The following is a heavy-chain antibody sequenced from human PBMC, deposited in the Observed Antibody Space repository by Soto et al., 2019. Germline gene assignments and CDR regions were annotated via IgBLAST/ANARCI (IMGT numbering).Heavy chain of an antibody. Sequence: QVELVQSGAEVKKPGSSVKVSCQASEDTFRNYAISXVRQAXGQGLEWMGGIIPIFGTANYAQKFQGRVTITADTSANTVYLELSSLXSEDTAVXYXASXXXXXXXXXXXYLGLWGRGTLVTVSS. CDR2: IIPIFGTA. CDR1: EDTFRNYA. V-gene: IGHV1-69*06. CDR3: ASXXXXXXXXXXXYLGL. J-gene: IGHJ2*01.